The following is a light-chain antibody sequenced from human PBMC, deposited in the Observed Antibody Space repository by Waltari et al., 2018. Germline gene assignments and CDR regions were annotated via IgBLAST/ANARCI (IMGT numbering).Light chain of an antibody. V-gene: IGLV2-14*01. J-gene: IGLJ1*01. CDR2: GVS. Sequence: QSALTQPASVSGSPGQSITISCTGTSSDVANYNFFSWYQQHPGKAPKLMIYGVSKRPSGVSDRFSGSKSGNTASLTISGLQAEDEADYYCSSYTNIITYVFGTGTKVTVL. CDR1: SSDVANYNF. CDR3: SSYTNIITYV.